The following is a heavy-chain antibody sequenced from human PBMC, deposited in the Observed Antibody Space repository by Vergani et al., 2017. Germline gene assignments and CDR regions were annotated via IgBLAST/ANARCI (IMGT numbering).Heavy chain of an antibody. J-gene: IGHJ6*02. CDR2: ISSSGSTI. V-gene: IGHV3-11*04. CDR1: GFTFSDYY. D-gene: IGHD3-3*01. CDR3: ARFYPPYDFWSGYWAVYYYYGMDV. Sequence: QVQLVESGGGLVKPGGSLRLSCAASGFTFSDYYMSWIRQAPGKGLEWVSYISSSGSTIYYADSVKGRFTISRDNAKNSLYLQMNSLRAEDTAVYYCARFYPPYDFWSGYWAVYYYYGMDVWGQGTTVTVSS.